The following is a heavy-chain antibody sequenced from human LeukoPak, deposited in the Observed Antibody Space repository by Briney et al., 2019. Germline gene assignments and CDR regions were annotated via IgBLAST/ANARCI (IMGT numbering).Heavy chain of an antibody. CDR1: GGSISSGSYY. V-gene: IGHV4-61*02. J-gene: IGHJ1*01. CDR2: IYTSGST. D-gene: IGHD2-21*02. CDR3: ARKVVTASPFQH. Sequence: PSETLSLTCTVSGGSISSGSYYWSWIRQPAGKGLEWIGRIYTSGSTNYNPSLKSRVTISVDTSKNQFSLKLSSVTAADTAVYYCARKVVTASPFQHWGQGTLVTVSS.